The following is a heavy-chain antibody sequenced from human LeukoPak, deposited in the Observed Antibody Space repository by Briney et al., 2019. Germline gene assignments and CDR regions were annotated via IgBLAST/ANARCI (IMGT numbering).Heavy chain of an antibody. CDR2: IYYSGST. J-gene: IGHJ4*02. CDR1: GGSISSGSYY. Sequence: PSQTLSLPCTVSGGSISSGSYYWSWIRQHPGKGLEWIGYIYYSGSTYYNPSLKSRVSISGDTSKNQFSLKLSSVTAADTAVYYCARDGGSSGYYSEWGQRTLVTVSS. V-gene: IGHV4-31*03. CDR3: ARDGGSSGYYSE. D-gene: IGHD3-22*01.